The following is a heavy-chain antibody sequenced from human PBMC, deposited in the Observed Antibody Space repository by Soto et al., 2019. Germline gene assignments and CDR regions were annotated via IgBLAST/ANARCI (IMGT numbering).Heavy chain of an antibody. CDR1: GFTVSSNY. CDR2: IYSGGST. Sequence: SGGSLRLSCAASGFTVSSNYMSWVRQAPGKGLEWVSVIYSGGSTYYADSVKGRFTISRHNSKNSLYLQMNSLRAEDTAVYYCARDLGYCSGGSCYAGAFDIWGQGTMVT. V-gene: IGHV3-53*04. D-gene: IGHD2-15*01. J-gene: IGHJ3*02. CDR3: ARDLGYCSGGSCYAGAFDI.